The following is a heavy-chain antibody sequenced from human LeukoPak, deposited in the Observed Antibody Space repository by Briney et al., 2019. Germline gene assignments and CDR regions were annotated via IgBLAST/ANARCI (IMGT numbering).Heavy chain of an antibody. CDR2: IYHSGST. CDR1: GGSISSRSYY. Sequence: PSETLSLTCTVSGGSISSRSYYWGWIRQPPGKGLEWIGEIYHSGSTNYNPSLKSRVTISVDTSRNQFSLHVNSVTAADTAVYFCARRIVLVAAGNDVLDSWGQGTLVTVSS. V-gene: IGHV4-39*01. J-gene: IGHJ4*02. CDR3: ARRIVLVAAGNDVLDS. D-gene: IGHD2-15*01.